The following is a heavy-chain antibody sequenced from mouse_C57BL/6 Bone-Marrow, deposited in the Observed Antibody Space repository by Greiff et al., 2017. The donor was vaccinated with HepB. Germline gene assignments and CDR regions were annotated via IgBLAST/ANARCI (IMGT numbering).Heavy chain of an antibody. J-gene: IGHJ4*01. V-gene: IGHV1-81*01. CDR1: GYTFTSYG. Sequence: VQLQQSGAELARPGASVKLSCKASGYTFTSYGISWVKQRTGQGLEWIGEIYPRSGNTYYNEKFKGKATLTADKSSSTAYMELRSLTSEDSAVYFCARFYYSNYGAMDYWGQGTSVTVSS. CDR2: IYPRSGNT. D-gene: IGHD2-5*01. CDR3: ARFYYSNYGAMDY.